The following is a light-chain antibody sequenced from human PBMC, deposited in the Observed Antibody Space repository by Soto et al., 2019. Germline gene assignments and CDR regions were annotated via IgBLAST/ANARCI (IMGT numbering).Light chain of an antibody. Sequence: EIVMTQSPASLSLSPGDGATLSCRASQSVASNVAWYQQKPGQGPRLLIHGASTRAVGVPARFSGSGSGTDFPLTINSLQSEDFAVYYCQQYQNWPPQYTFGQGTKLQIK. CDR3: QQYQNWPPQYT. J-gene: IGKJ2*01. V-gene: IGKV3-15*01. CDR1: QSVASN. CDR2: GAS.